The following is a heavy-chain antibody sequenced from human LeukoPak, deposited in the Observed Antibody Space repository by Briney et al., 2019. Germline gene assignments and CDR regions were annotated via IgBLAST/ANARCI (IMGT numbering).Heavy chain of an antibody. CDR3: ARDRGYNYYGMDV. Sequence: GGSLRLSCVASGFTVSGNYMSWVRQAPGKGLEWVSVIYSGGSTYYADSVKGRFTISRDNSKNTLYLQMNSLRAEDTAVYYCARDRGYNYYGMDVWGQGTTVTVSS. CDR1: GFTVSGNY. J-gene: IGHJ6*02. D-gene: IGHD5-12*01. V-gene: IGHV3-53*01. CDR2: IYSGGST.